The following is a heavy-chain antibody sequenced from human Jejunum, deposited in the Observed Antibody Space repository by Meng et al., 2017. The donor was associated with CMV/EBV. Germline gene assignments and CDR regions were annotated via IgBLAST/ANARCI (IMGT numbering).Heavy chain of an antibody. CDR1: SNYW. CDR2: IKEDGSTK. CDR3: AREAGPGIVVTTAASYFDQ. D-gene: IGHD2-2*01. J-gene: IGHJ4*02. V-gene: IGHV3-7*01. Sequence: SNYWMTWVRQAPGKGLEWVANIKEDGSTKFYVVPVRGRFTISRDNAKNSLYLQMNSLRVEDTAVYYCAREAGPGIVVTTAASYFDQWGQGTLVTVSS.